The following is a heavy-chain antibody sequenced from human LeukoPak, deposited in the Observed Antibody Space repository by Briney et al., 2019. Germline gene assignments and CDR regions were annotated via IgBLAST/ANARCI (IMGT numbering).Heavy chain of an antibody. CDR1: GYTLTELS. Sequence: VASVKVSCNVSGYTLTELSMHWVRQAPGKGLEWMGGFDPEDGETIYAQKFQGRVTMTEDTSTDTAYMELSSLRSEDTAVYYCATGEVDYGDYGAFDIWGQGTMVTVSS. CDR2: FDPEDGET. J-gene: IGHJ3*02. V-gene: IGHV1-24*01. CDR3: ATGEVDYGDYGAFDI. D-gene: IGHD4-17*01.